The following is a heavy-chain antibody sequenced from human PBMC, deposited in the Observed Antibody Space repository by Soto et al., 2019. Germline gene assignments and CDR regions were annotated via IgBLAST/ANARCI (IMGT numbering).Heavy chain of an antibody. CDR2: IKQDGSEK. J-gene: IGHJ4*02. V-gene: IGHV3-7*01. D-gene: IGHD3-10*01. CDR1: GFTFSSYW. CDR3: AVYGSGSFFYFDY. Sequence: GGSLRLSCAASGFTFSSYWMSWVRQAPGKGLEWVANIKQDGSEKYYVDSVKGRFTITRDNAKNSLYLQMNSLRAEDTAVYYCAVYGSGSFFYFDYWGQGTLVTVSS.